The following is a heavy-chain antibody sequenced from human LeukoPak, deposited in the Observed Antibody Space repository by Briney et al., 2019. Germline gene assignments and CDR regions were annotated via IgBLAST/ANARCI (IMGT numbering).Heavy chain of an antibody. J-gene: IGHJ4*01. CDR1: GCSISGYY. V-gene: IGHV4-4*07. CDR3: AREGQQRPLDY. CDR2: ISTSGST. Sequence: SETLSLTCTVSGCSISGYYWSWIRQPAGMGLEWIWRISTSGSTPYSPSLKSRVTMSVDTSRNQFYLNLSSVAAADTAVYYCAREGQQRPLDYWGRGTLVTVSS. D-gene: IGHD6-25*01.